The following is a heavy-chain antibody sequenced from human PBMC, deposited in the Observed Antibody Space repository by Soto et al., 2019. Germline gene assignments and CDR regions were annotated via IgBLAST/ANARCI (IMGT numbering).Heavy chain of an antibody. Sequence: GGSLRLSCAASGFTFSSYAMSWVRQAPGKGLEWVSAISGSGGSTYYADSVKGRFTISRDISKNTLYRQMNSLRAEDTAVYYCAKAADCSGGSCYSDWFDPWGQGTLVTVSS. J-gene: IGHJ5*02. V-gene: IGHV3-23*01. CDR3: AKAADCSGGSCYSDWFDP. CDR2: ISGSGGST. CDR1: GFTFSSYA. D-gene: IGHD2-15*01.